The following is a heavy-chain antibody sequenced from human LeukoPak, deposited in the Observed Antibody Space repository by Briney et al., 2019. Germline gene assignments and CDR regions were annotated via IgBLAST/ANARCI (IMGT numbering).Heavy chain of an antibody. Sequence: GGSLRLSCAASGFTFSSYGMHWVRQAPGKGLEWVSSISSSSSYIYYADSVKGRFTISRDNAKNSLYLQMNSLRAEDTAVYYCARDGFFVVVPAALGPWGQGTLVTVSS. CDR1: GFTFSSYG. CDR2: ISSSSSYI. CDR3: ARDGFFVVVPAALGP. V-gene: IGHV3-21*01. J-gene: IGHJ5*02. D-gene: IGHD2-2*01.